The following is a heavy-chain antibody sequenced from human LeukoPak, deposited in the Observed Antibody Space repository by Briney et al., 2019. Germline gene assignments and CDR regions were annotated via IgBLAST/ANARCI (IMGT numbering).Heavy chain of an antibody. V-gene: IGHV1-2*02. J-gene: IGHJ4*02. Sequence: GASVKVSCKASGYIFTSYNMNWVRQAPGQGLEWMGIINPNSGGTNYAQKFQGRVTMTRDTSISTAYMELSRLRSDDTAVYYCASWGIAAAGAYGYWGQGTLVTVSS. D-gene: IGHD6-13*01. CDR1: GYIFTSYN. CDR2: INPNSGGT. CDR3: ASWGIAAAGAYGY.